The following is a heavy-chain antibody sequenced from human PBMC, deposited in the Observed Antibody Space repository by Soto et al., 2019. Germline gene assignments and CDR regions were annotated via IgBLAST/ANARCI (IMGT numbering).Heavy chain of an antibody. CDR1: GFTFSTYG. V-gene: IGHV3-30*18. CDR2: ISYDGTNK. D-gene: IGHD4-17*01. CDR3: AKDLQSYGDYDYYCYGMDV. Sequence: QVQLVESGGGEVQPGSSRTISCAASGFTFSTYGMHWVRQTPGKGLEWVAVISYDGTNKFYSDSVKGRFTISRDNFKNTLTLQMNSLRADDTAVYSCAKDLQSYGDYDYYCYGMDVWGLGTRVTVSS. J-gene: IGHJ6*02.